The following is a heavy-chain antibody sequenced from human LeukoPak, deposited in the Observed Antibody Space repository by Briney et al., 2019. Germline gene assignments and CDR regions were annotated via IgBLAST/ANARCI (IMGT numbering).Heavy chain of an antibody. CDR1: GYAFTDYY. V-gene: IGHV1-2*02. Sequence: ASVKVSCKASGYAFTDYYMHWVRQAPGQGLEWMGWINPNSGGTKYAQKFQGRVTMTRATSITTAYMELTRLRSDDTAVYYCARDLYGDYARNYNYYYMDVWGKGTTVTISS. D-gene: IGHD4-17*01. CDR2: INPNSGGT. CDR3: ARDLYGDYARNYNYYYMDV. J-gene: IGHJ6*03.